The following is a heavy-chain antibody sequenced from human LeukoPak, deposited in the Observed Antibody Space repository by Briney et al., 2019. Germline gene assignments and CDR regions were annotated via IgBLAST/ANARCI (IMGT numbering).Heavy chain of an antibody. CDR2: LNSDGSNT. J-gene: IGHJ4*02. CDR3: ARDFDQPSGN. CDR1: GFTFSSYW. V-gene: IGHV3-74*01. Sequence: GGSLRLSCAASGFTFSSYWMHWVRQAPGKGLVWVSRLNSDGSNTGYADSVKGRFIISRDNAKNTPYLQMNSLRAEDTAVYYCARDFDQPSGNWGQGTLVTVSS. D-gene: IGHD3-9*01.